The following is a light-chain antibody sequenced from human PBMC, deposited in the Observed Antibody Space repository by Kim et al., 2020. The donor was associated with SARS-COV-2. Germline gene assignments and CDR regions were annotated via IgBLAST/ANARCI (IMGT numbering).Light chain of an antibody. CDR3: QQYNSYPWT. CDR1: QSISSW. CDR2: KAS. V-gene: IGKV1-5*03. J-gene: IGKJ1*01. Sequence: ASVGDRVTITCRASQSISSWLAWYQQKPGKAPKLLIYKASSLESGVPSRFSGSGSGTEFTLTISSLQPDDFATFYCQQYNSYPWTFGQGTKVDIK.